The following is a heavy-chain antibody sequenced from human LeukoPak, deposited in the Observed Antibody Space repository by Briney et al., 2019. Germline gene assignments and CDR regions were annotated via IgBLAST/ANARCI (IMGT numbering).Heavy chain of an antibody. D-gene: IGHD6-13*01. CDR1: GFTVSGYG. CDR2: ISYDGSHI. CDR3: ARDRSNSWTFDY. J-gene: IGHJ4*02. V-gene: IGHV3-30*03. Sequence: GGSLRLSCAASGFTVSGYGMHWVRQAPGKGLEWMAVISYDGSHIYYADSVKGRFTISRDSSKNTLYLQMNSLRTDDTAVYYCARDRSNSWTFDYWGQGTLVTVPS.